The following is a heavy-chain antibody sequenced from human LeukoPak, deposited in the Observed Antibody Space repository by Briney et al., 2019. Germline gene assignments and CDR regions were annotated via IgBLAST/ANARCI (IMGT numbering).Heavy chain of an antibody. CDR3: ARDLGSNYVYFDY. D-gene: IGHD1-26*01. V-gene: IGHV4-4*07. CDR1: GGSISGYY. CDR2: IYPSGIT. Sequence: SETLSLTCTVSGGSISGYYWSWIRQPAGKGLEYIGRIYPSGITNYNPSLKSRVTMSVDSSKNQFSLKLSSVTAADTAVYYCARDLGSNYVYFDYWSQGSLVTVSS. J-gene: IGHJ4*02.